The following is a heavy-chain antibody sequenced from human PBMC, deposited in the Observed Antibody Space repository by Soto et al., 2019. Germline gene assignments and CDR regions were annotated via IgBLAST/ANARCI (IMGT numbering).Heavy chain of an antibody. CDR1: GGSFSGYY. V-gene: IGHV4-34*01. CDR2: INHSGST. CDR3: ARGQITPGIAAAGTGRWFDP. D-gene: IGHD6-13*01. Sequence: SETLSLTCAVYGGSFSGYYWSWIRQPPGKGLEWIGEINHSGSTNYNPSLKSRVTISVDTSKNQFSLKLSSVTAADTAVYYCARGQITPGIAAAGTGRWFDPWGQGTLVTVSS. J-gene: IGHJ5*02.